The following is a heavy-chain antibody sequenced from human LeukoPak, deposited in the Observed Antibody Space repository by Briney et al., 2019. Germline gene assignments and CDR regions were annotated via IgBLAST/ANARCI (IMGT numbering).Heavy chain of an antibody. J-gene: IGHJ4*02. CDR2: ISAYNGNT. CDR1: GYTFTSYG. V-gene: IGHV1-18*01. CDR3: ARDRVLRYFDWLLCFDY. Sequence: GASVKVSCKASGYTFTSYGISWVRQAPGQGLEWMGWISAYNGNTNYAQKLQGRVTMTTDTSTSTAYMELRSLRSDDTAVYYCARDRVLRYFDWLLCFDYWGQGTPVTVSS. D-gene: IGHD3-9*01.